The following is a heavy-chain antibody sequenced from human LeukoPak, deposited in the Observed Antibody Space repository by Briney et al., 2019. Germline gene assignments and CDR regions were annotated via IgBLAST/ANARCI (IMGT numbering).Heavy chain of an antibody. D-gene: IGHD3-10*01. Sequence: ASVKVSCKASGYTFTSYDINWVRQATGQGLEWMGWVNPNSGNTGYAQKFQGRVTITRNTSITTTYMELSRLRSEDTAVYYCARRSAYGSGSYYVDYWGQGTLVTVSS. CDR3: ARRSAYGSGSYYVDY. CDR1: GYTFTSYD. V-gene: IGHV1-8*03. CDR2: VNPNSGNT. J-gene: IGHJ4*02.